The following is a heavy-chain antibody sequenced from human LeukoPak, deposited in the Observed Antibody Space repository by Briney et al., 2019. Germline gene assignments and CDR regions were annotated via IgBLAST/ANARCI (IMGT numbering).Heavy chain of an antibody. Sequence: ASVKVSCKASGYTFTGYYMHRVRQAPGQGLEWMGWINPNSGGTNYAQKFQGRVTMTRDTSISTAYMELSRLRSGDTAVYYCARVEVRRSSTSCGLAYWGQGTLVTVSS. CDR1: GYTFTGYY. CDR3: ARVEVRRSSTSCGLAY. CDR2: INPNSGGT. V-gene: IGHV1-2*02. D-gene: IGHD2-2*01. J-gene: IGHJ4*02.